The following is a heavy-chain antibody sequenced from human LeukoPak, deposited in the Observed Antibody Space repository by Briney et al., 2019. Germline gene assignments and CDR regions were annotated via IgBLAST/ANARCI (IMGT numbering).Heavy chain of an antibody. CDR3: ATPPPTGIVATIVNYYGMDV. V-gene: IGHV3-23*01. CDR2: ISGSVGST. Sequence: GGSLRLSCAASGFTFSSYAMSCVCQAPGKGLEWGSAISGSVGSTYYADSVKGRFTISRDNSKNTLYLQMNSLRAEDTAVYYCATPPPTGIVATIVNYYGMDVWGQGTTVTVSS. D-gene: IGHD5-12*01. J-gene: IGHJ6*02. CDR1: GFTFSSYA.